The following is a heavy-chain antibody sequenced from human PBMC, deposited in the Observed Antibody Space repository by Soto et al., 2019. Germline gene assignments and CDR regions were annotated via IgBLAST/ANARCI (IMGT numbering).Heavy chain of an antibody. Sequence: QVQLQESGPGLVKPSQTLSLTCTVSGGSISSGGYYWSWIRQHPGKGLEWIGYIYHSGSTYYNPSLKSRVTISVDTSKNQFSLKLSSVTAADTAVYYCARGDPDYVSNYYGMDVWGQGTTVTVSS. D-gene: IGHD4-17*01. CDR1: GGSISSGGYY. CDR2: IYHSGST. V-gene: IGHV4-31*03. CDR3: ARGDPDYVSNYYGMDV. J-gene: IGHJ6*02.